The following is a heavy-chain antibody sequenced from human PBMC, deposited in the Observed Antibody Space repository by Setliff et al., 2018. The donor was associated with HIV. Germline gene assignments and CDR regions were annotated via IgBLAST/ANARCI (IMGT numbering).Heavy chain of an antibody. CDR3: ARTPQEVVVVAATRPYYYYYMDV. J-gene: IGHJ6*03. D-gene: IGHD2-15*01. Sequence: SETLSLTCTVSGGSVTSSTYYWGWIRQPPGKGLEWIGNIYSTGSGRTYYSPSLKSRVTISVDTSENQFSLKLSSVTAADTAVYYCARTPQEVVVVAATRPYYYYYMDVWGKGTTVTVSS. CDR1: GGSVTSSTYY. CDR2: IYSTGSGRT. V-gene: IGHV4-39*01.